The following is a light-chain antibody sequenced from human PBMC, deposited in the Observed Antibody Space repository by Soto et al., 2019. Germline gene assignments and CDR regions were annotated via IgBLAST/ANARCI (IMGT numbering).Light chain of an antibody. CDR2: DVS. CDR1: SSDVGGYNY. CDR3: CSYAGSYTSGV. Sequence: QSALTQPRSVSGSPGQSVTISCTGTSSDVGGYNYVSWYQQQPGKAPKLMIYDVSKRPSGVPDRFSGSKSGNTASLTISGLQAEDEADYYCCSYAGSYTSGVFGTGTKLTVL. V-gene: IGLV2-11*01. J-gene: IGLJ1*01.